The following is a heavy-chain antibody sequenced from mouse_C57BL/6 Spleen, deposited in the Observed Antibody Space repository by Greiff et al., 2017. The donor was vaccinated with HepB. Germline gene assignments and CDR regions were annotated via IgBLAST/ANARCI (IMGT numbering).Heavy chain of an antibody. J-gene: IGHJ2*01. CDR3: ARTGGYPHFDY. CDR2: IYPGDGDT. Sequence: QVQLKQSGPELVKPGASVKISCKASGYAFSSSWLNWVKQRPGKGLEWIGRIYPGDGDTNYNGKFKGKATLTADKSSSTAYMQLSILTSEDSAVYFCARTGGYPHFDYWGQGTPLTVSS. CDR1: GYAFSSSW. V-gene: IGHV1-82*01. D-gene: IGHD2-2*01.